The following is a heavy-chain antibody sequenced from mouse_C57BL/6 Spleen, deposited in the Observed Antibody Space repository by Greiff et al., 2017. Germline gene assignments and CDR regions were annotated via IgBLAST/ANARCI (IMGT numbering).Heavy chain of an antibody. Sequence: VQLQQSGAELVRPGASVKLSCTASGFNIKDYYMHWVKQRPEQGLEWIGRIDPEDGDTEYAPKFQGKATMTADTSSNTAYLQLRSLTSEDTAFYYCTQTAQACFDYWGQGTTLTVSS. J-gene: IGHJ2*01. D-gene: IGHD3-2*02. CDR2: IDPEDGDT. V-gene: IGHV14-1*01. CDR3: TQTAQACFDY. CDR1: GFNIKDYY.